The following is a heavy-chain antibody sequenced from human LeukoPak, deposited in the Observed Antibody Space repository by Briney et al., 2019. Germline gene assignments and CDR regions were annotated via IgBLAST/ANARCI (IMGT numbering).Heavy chain of an antibody. V-gene: IGHV3-30-3*01. CDR2: ISYDGSNK. J-gene: IGHJ4*02. CDR1: GFTFSSYA. D-gene: IGHD5-18*01. Sequence: GRSLRLSCAASGFTFSSYAMHWVRQAPGKGLEWAAVISYDGSNKYYADSVKGRFTISRDNSKNTLYLQMNSLRAEDTAVYYCARDLAYSRLDYWGQGMLVTVSS. CDR3: ARDLAYSRLDY.